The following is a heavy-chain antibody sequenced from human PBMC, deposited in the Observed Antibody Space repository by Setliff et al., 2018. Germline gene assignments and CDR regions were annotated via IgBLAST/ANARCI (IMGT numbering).Heavy chain of an antibody. CDR1: GYTFTSHY. CDR3: ARDVFPHHYEGAFDI. CDR2: INPSSGRT. V-gene: IGHV1-46*01. D-gene: IGHD3-22*01. J-gene: IGHJ3*02. Sequence: ASVKVSCKASGYTFTSHYMHWVRQAPGLGLEWIGTINPSSGRTSYAQKFQGRVTMTRDTSTSTVYMDMSSLRSEDTAVYYCARDVFPHHYEGAFDIWVQGTMVTVSS.